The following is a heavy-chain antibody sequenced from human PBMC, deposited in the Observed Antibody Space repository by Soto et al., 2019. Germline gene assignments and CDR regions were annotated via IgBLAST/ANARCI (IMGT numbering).Heavy chain of an antibody. CDR2: ISSSSSTI. J-gene: IGHJ4*02. D-gene: IGHD3-22*01. Sequence: GGSLRLSCAASGFTFSSYSMNWVRQAPGKGLEWVSYISSSSSTIYYADSVKGRFTISRDNAKNSLYLQMNSLRDEDTAVCYCARDSHFSMMSDYQKDYWGQGTLVTVSS. CDR1: GFTFSSYS. CDR3: ARDSHFSMMSDYQKDY. V-gene: IGHV3-48*02.